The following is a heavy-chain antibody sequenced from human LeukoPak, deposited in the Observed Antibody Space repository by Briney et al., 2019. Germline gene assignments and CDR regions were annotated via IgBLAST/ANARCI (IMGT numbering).Heavy chain of an antibody. J-gene: IGHJ4*02. Sequence: PGGSLRLSCAASGFTFSSYWMSWVRQAPGKGLEWVANINQDESEKYYVDSVEGRFTISRDNAKNSLYLQMNSLRVEDTAVYYCAMHYYGAGTYYFNYWGQGTLITVSS. D-gene: IGHD3-10*01. CDR3: AMHYYGAGTYYFNY. CDR1: GFTFSSYW. V-gene: IGHV3-7*01. CDR2: INQDESEK.